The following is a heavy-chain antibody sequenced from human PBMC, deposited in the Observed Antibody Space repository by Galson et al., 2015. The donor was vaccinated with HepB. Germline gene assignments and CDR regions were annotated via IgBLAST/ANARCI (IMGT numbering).Heavy chain of an antibody. J-gene: IGHJ6*02. CDR3: AKHRLQLGSGMDV. D-gene: IGHD1-1*01. V-gene: IGHV3-30*02. CDR1: GFTFSGYG. Sequence: SLRLSCAASGFTFSGYGMDWVRQAPGKGLEWVAYIRYDGSNKYYADSVKGRFTISRDNSKNTLYLQMDSLRTEDTAVYYCAKHRLQLGSGMDVWGQGTTVTVSS. CDR2: IRYDGSNK.